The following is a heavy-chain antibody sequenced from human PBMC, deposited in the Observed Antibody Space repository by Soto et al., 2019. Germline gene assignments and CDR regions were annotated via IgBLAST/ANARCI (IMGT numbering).Heavy chain of an antibody. Sequence: EVQLLESGGGLVHPGESLRLSCAASGFTFSSSAMSWVRQAPGKGLEWVSAISSGSGSSTYYADSVKGRFTISRDNSKNTLYLQMNSLRAEDTAVYYSAKGYISRGYFDYWGQGTLVTVSS. CDR1: GFTFSSSA. J-gene: IGHJ4*02. D-gene: IGHD3-10*01. V-gene: IGHV3-23*01. CDR2: ISSGSGSST. CDR3: AKGYISRGYFDY.